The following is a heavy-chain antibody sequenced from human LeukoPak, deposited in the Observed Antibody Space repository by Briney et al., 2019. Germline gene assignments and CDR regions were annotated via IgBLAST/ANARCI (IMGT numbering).Heavy chain of an antibody. D-gene: IGHD6-6*01. CDR2: INHSGST. V-gene: IGHV4-34*01. CDR1: GGSFSGYY. J-gene: IGHJ4*02. Sequence: SETLSLTCAVYGGSFSGYYWSWIRQPPGKGLEWIGEINHSGSTNYNPSLKSRVTISVDTSENQFSLKLSSVTAADTAVYYCARGLRIAARPFVYWGQGTLVTVSS. CDR3: ARGLRIAARPFVY.